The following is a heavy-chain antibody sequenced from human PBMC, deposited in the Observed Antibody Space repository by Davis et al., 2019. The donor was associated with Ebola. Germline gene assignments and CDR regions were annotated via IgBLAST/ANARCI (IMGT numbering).Heavy chain of an antibody. CDR3: ARDPPEDSSGYLDY. CDR2: ISPSGDGA. J-gene: IGHJ4*02. D-gene: IGHD3-22*01. Sequence: AASVKVSCKTSGFTFTNYYMHWVRQAPGQGLEWMGIISPSGDGAAYSQKFQGRITMTKDTSTSTVYVELSSLTSEDTAVYYCARDPPEDSSGYLDYWDQGTLVTVSS. V-gene: IGHV1-46*01. CDR1: GFTFTNYY.